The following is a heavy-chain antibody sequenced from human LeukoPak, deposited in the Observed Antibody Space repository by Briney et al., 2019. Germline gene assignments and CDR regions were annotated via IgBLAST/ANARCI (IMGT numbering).Heavy chain of an antibody. Sequence: GGSLRLSCAASGFTFSDHYMDWVRQTPGKGLEWVSHISSSRSTIYYADSVKGRFTISRDNAKNSLYLQMNSLRAEDTALYYCARDQYYYDSSGFYRGGLDYWGQGTLVTVSS. J-gene: IGHJ4*02. CDR1: GFTFSDHY. V-gene: IGHV3-11*04. CDR3: ARDQYYYDSSGFYRGGLDY. D-gene: IGHD3-22*01. CDR2: ISSSRSTI.